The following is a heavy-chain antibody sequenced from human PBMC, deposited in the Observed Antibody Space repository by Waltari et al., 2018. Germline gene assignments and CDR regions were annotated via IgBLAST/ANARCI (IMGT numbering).Heavy chain of an antibody. CDR2: ISSSSSYI. V-gene: IGHV3-21*01. CDR1: GFTFSSYS. J-gene: IGHJ6*03. CDR3: ARCTIFDYYYYYMDV. D-gene: IGHD3-3*01. Sequence: EVQLVESGGGLVKPGGSLRLSCAASGFTFSSYSMNWVRQAPGKGLEWVSSISSSSSYIYYADSVKGRFTISRDNAKNSLYLQMNSLRAEDTAVYYCARCTIFDYYYYYMDVWGKGTTVTVSS.